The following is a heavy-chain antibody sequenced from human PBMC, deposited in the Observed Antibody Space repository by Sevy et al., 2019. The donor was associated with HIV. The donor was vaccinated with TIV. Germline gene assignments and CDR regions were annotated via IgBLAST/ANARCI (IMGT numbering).Heavy chain of an antibody. V-gene: IGHV1-24*01. Sequence: ASVKVSCKVSGYTLAKFSIHWVRQAPGKGLEWMTSFDPEDGDPEDGKTIYAQKFLGRVTMTEDTSKDTAYMELSSLRSDETAGYYCATTKDYYDSSGYPFDYWGQGTLVTVSS. CDR3: ATTKDYYDSSGYPFDY. CDR2: FDPEDGDPEDGKT. J-gene: IGHJ4*02. CDR1: GYTLAKFS. D-gene: IGHD3-22*01.